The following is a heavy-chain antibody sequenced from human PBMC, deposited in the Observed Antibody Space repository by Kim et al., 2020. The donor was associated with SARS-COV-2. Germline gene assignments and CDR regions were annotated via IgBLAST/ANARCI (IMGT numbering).Heavy chain of an antibody. D-gene: IGHD5-12*01. V-gene: IGHV3-11*05. J-gene: IGHJ3*02. CDR3: ARDQQAEWLRPNDAFDI. Sequence: VKGRFTISRDNAKNSLYLQMNSLRAEDTAVYYCARDQQAEWLRPNDAFDIWGQGTMVTVSS.